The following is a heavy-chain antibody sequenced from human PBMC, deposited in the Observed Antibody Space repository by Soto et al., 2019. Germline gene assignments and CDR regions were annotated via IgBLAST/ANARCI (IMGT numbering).Heavy chain of an antibody. CDR3: ATVGLRLGDYFDY. Sequence: QVQLQESGPGLVKPSQTLSLTCTVSGGSISSGAYYWSWIRQHPGKGLEWIGYIYYSGNTYYNPSHKSRVIISVDTSKNQFSLKLSFVPAADTAVYYCATVGLRLGDYFDYWGQGTLVSVSS. J-gene: IGHJ4*02. CDR1: GGSISSGAYY. V-gene: IGHV4-31*03. D-gene: IGHD3-16*01. CDR2: IYYSGNT.